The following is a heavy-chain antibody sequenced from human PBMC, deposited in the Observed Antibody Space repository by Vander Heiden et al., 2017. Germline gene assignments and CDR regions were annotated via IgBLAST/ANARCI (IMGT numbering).Heavy chain of an antibody. Sequence: QVQLVETGGGVVQPGRSLRPSCVASGLTFSSYGIRWVRQAPGKGLEWVAVISSGGSEKYYADSVKGRFTISRDDSKNTVYLEMNSLRTEDTAVYYCAKDITKNWSWDNWGQGTLVTVSS. J-gene: IGHJ4*02. CDR2: ISSGGSEK. D-gene: IGHD3-3*01. V-gene: IGHV3-30*18. CDR1: GLTFSSYG. CDR3: AKDITKNWSWDN.